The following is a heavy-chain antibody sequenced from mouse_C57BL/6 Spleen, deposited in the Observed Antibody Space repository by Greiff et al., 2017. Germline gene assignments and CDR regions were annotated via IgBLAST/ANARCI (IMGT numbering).Heavy chain of an antibody. CDR2: INPNNGGT. CDR3: ARGYYGYDCGFDY. D-gene: IGHD2-2*01. J-gene: IGHJ2*01. Sequence: VQLKQSGPELVKPGASVKMSCKASGYTFTDYNMHWVKQSHGKSLEWIGYINPNNGGTSYNQKFKGKATLTVNKSSSTAYMELRSLTSEDSAVYYCARGYYGYDCGFDYWGQGTTLTVSS. V-gene: IGHV1-22*01. CDR1: GYTFTDYN.